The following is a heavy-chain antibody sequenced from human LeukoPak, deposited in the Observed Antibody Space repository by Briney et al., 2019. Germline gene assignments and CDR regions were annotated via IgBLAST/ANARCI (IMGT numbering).Heavy chain of an antibody. CDR1: GGSISSYY. Sequence: SETLSLTCTVSGGSISSYYWSWIRQPPGKGLEWIGYIYYSGSTNYNPSLKSRVTISVDTSKNQFSLKLSSVTAADTAVYYCARGGGGGNYYYMDVWGKGTTVTISS. D-gene: IGHD2-15*01. J-gene: IGHJ6*03. CDR3: ARGGGGGNYYYMDV. CDR2: IYYSGST. V-gene: IGHV4-59*01.